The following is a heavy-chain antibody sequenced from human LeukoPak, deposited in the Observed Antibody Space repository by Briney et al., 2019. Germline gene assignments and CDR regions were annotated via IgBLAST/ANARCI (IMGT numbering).Heavy chain of an antibody. CDR1: GSTFSSYA. CDR3: ARDDSSGYYSDY. D-gene: IGHD3-22*01. Sequence: GGSLRLSCAASGSTFSSYAMHWVRQAPGKGLEWVAVISYDGSNKYYADSVKGRFTISRDNSKNTLYLQMNSLRAEDTAVYYCARDDSSGYYSDYWGQGTLVTVSS. V-gene: IGHV3-30*01. J-gene: IGHJ4*02. CDR2: ISYDGSNK.